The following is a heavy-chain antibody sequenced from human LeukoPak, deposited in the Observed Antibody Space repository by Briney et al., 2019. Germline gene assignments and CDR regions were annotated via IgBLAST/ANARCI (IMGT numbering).Heavy chain of an antibody. CDR2: IYYSGNT. D-gene: IGHD3-16*01. CDR3: ARGTYSFAYALDV. CDR1: GGSISSSSYY. Sequence: SETLSLTCTVSGGSISSSSYYWGWIRQPPGKGLEWIGSIYYSGNTYYNPPLKSRVTISVDKSKNQFSLKVTSVTAADTALYFCARGTYSFAYALDVWGPGTTVTVSS. J-gene: IGHJ6*02. V-gene: IGHV4-39*07.